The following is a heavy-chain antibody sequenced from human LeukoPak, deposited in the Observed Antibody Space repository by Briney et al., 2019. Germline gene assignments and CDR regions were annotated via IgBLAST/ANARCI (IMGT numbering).Heavy chain of an antibody. Sequence: GGSLRLSCAASGFTFSSYAMSWVRQAPGKGLGWVSAISGSGGSTYYADSVKGRFTISRDNSKNTLYLQMNSLRAEDTAVYYCAKDTEPYSSSPFDYWGQGTLVTVSS. CDR2: ISGSGGST. D-gene: IGHD6-13*01. CDR1: GFTFSSYA. CDR3: AKDTEPYSSSPFDY. V-gene: IGHV3-23*01. J-gene: IGHJ4*02.